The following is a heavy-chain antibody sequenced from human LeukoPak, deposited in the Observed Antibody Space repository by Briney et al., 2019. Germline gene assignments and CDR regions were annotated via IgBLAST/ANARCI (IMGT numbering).Heavy chain of an antibody. CDR1: GGTFSSYA. D-gene: IGHD4-4*01. Sequence: ASVKVSCKASGGTFSSYAICWVRRAPGQGLEWMGRIIPILGIANYAQKFQGRVTITADKSTSTAYMELSSLRSEDTAVYYCASRSDYSNYDYWGQGTLVTVSS. V-gene: IGHV1-69*04. CDR2: IIPILGIA. J-gene: IGHJ4*02. CDR3: ASRSDYSNYDY.